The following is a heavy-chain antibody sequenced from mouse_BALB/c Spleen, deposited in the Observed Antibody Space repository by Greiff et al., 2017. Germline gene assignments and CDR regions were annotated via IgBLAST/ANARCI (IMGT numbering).Heavy chain of an antibody. J-gene: IGHJ1*01. Sequence: EVKLVESGGGLVKPGGSLKLSCAASGFAFSSYDMSWVRQTPEKRLEWVAYISSGGGSTYYPDTVKGRFTISRDNAKNTLYLQMSSLKSEDTAMYYCARQCYGSSYYWYFDVWGAGTTVTVSS. CDR2: ISSGGGST. CDR3: ARQCYGSSYYWYFDV. V-gene: IGHV5-12-1*01. CDR1: GFAFSSYD. D-gene: IGHD1-1*01.